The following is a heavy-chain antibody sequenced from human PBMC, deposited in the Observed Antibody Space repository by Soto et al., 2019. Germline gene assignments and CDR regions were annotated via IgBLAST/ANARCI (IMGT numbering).Heavy chain of an antibody. J-gene: IGHJ4*02. CDR1: GFSLSNARMG. D-gene: IGHD6-19*01. CDR3: ARMAYRSGWYPIDY. CDR2: IFSNDEK. Sequence: GSGPTLVNPTETLTLTCTVSGFSLSNARMGVSWIRQPPGKALEWLAHIFSNDEKSYSTSLKSRLTISKDTSKSQVVLTMTNMDPVDTATYYCARMAYRSGWYPIDYWGQGTLVTVSS. V-gene: IGHV2-26*01.